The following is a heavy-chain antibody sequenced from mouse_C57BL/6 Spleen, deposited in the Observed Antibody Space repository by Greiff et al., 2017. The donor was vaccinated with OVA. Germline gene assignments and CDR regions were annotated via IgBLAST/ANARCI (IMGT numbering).Heavy chain of an antibody. CDR1: GYTFTSYW. V-gene: IGHV1-69*01. Sequence: QVQLQQPGAELVMPGASVKLSCKASGYTFTSYWMHWVKQRPGQGLEWIGEIDPSDSYTNYNQKFKGKSTLTVDKSSSTAYMQLRSLTSEDSAVYYCARNLLGGTSGGFAYWGQGTLVTVSA. D-gene: IGHD2-10*01. CDR2: IDPSDSYT. CDR3: ARNLLGGTSGGFAY. J-gene: IGHJ3*01.